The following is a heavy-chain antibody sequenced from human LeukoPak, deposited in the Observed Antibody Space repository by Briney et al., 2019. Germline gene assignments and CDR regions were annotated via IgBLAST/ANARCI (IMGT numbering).Heavy chain of an antibody. CDR3: ARESSYGSGSYYTNPFDY. V-gene: IGHV1-2*02. CDR2: INPNSGGT. D-gene: IGHD3-10*01. CDR1: GGTFSSYA. Sequence: ASVKVSCKASGGTFSSYAISWVRQAPGQGLEWMGWINPNSGGTNYAQKFQGRVTMTRDTSISTAYMELSRLRSDDTAVYYCARESSYGSGSYYTNPFDYWGQGTLVTVSS. J-gene: IGHJ4*02.